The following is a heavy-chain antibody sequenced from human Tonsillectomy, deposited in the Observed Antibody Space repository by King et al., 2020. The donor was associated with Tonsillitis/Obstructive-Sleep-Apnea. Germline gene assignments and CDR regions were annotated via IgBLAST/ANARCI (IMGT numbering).Heavy chain of an antibody. CDR3: ARDHDYGVHFDY. V-gene: IGHV3-30*04. Sequence: VQLVESGGGVVQPGRSLRLSCAASGFTFSSYAIHWVRQAPGKGLEWVALISYDGSNKYYADSVKGRFTISRDNSKNTLNLQMNILRAEDTAGYYCARDHDYGVHFDYWGQGTLVTVSS. CDR1: GFTFSSYA. CDR2: ISYDGSNK. D-gene: IGHD4-17*01. J-gene: IGHJ4*02.